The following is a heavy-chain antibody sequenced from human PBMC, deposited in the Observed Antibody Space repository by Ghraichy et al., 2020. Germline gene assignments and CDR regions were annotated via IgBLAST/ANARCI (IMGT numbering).Heavy chain of an antibody. CDR1: GFTVSSNY. Sequence: GSLRLSCAASGFTVSSNYMSWVRQAPGKGLEWVSVIYSGGSTYYADSVKGRFTISRDNSKNTLYLQMNSLRAEDTAVYYCARGLGSSWYYYYYYGMDVWGQGTTVTVSS. CDR2: IYSGGST. J-gene: IGHJ6*02. CDR3: ARGLGSSWYYYYYYGMDV. V-gene: IGHV3-66*01. D-gene: IGHD6-13*01.